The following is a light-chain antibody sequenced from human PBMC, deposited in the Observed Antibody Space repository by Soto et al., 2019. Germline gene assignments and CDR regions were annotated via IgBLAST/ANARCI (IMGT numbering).Light chain of an antibody. CDR1: HSVINN. CDR3: QQYSSWPFT. CDR2: GAS. J-gene: IGKJ3*01. Sequence: EIVLTQSPATLSVFPVEKATISCGASHSVINNLAWYHQKPCQAPRPLIYGASTRATGVPARFSVSGSGTEFTLTISSLQSEDAAIYSCQQYSSWPFTFGPGTKVAIE. V-gene: IGKV3-15*01.